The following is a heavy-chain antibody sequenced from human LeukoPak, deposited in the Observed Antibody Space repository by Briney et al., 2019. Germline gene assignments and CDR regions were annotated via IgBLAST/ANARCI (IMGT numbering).Heavy chain of an antibody. CDR3: ARGYRKTYYYGSGKILQYYFDY. V-gene: IGHV4-59*12. CDR2: IYYSGST. Sequence: PSETLSLTCTVSGGSISSYYWSWIRQPPGKGLEWIGYIYYSGSTNYSPSLKSRVTISVDTSKNQFSLKLSSVTAADTAVYYCARGYRKTYYYGSGKILQYYFDYWGQGTLVTVSS. D-gene: IGHD3-10*01. CDR1: GGSISSYY. J-gene: IGHJ4*02.